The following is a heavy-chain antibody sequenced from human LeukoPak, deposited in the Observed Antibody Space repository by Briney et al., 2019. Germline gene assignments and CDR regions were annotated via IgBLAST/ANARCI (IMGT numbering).Heavy chain of an antibody. CDR3: AKGPFYYDFWSSSRYYYGMDV. CDR1: GFPFSSYA. CDR2: ITGSDGST. D-gene: IGHD3-3*01. V-gene: IGHV3-23*01. Sequence: GGSLRLSCAASGFPFSSYAMTWVRQAPGKGLEWVSTITGSDGSTYYADSVKGRFTISRDISRNTLYLQMNSLRAEDTAVYYCAKGPFYYDFWSSSRYYYGMDVWGQGTTVTVSS. J-gene: IGHJ6*02.